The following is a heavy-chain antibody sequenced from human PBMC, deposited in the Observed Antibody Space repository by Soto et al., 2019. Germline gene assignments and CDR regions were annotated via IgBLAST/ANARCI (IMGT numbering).Heavy chain of an antibody. J-gene: IGHJ4*02. CDR1: GGSFSGYY. D-gene: IGHD2-15*01. CDR3: ARHAEIGYCSGGSCSAIYYFDY. CDR2: INHSVST. V-gene: IGHV4-34*01. Sequence: SETLSLTCAVYGGSFSGYYWSWIRQPPGKGLEWIGEINHSVSTNYNPSLKSRVTISVDTTKNQFSLKLSSVTAADTAVYYCARHAEIGYCSGGSCSAIYYFDYWGQGTLVTVSS.